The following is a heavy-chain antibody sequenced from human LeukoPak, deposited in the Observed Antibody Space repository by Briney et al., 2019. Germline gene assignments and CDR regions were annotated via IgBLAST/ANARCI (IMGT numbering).Heavy chain of an antibody. CDR3: ASLAYSSGWYTFYYYYYGMDV. D-gene: IGHD6-19*01. CDR1: GFTFSSYA. CDR2: ISYDGSNK. Sequence: GGSQRLSCGASGFTFSSYAMHGVRQAPGKGLEGVAVISYDGSNKYYAESVKGRFTISRDNSKNTLYLQMNSLRAEDTAVYYCASLAYSSGWYTFYYYYYGMDVWGQGTTVTVSS. J-gene: IGHJ6*02. V-gene: IGHV3-30*04.